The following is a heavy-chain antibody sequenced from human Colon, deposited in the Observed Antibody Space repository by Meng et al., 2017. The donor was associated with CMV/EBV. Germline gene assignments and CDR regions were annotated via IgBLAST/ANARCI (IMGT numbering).Heavy chain of an antibody. D-gene: IGHD2-2*01. J-gene: IGHJ6*02. Sequence: SETLSLTCTVSGGSISGNYWTWIRQSPGTGLEWIGYIYDSRTTNYSPSLKSRVTMSLDTSKNQFSLKLSSVTAADSAVYYCARDRPYAYYYFGLDVWGPRTTVTVSS. CDR2: IYDSRTT. CDR1: GGSISGNY. V-gene: IGHV4-59*01. CDR3: ARDRPYAYYYFGLDV.